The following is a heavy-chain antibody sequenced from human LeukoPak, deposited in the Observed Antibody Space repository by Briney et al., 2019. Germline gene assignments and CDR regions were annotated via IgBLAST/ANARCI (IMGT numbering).Heavy chain of an antibody. CDR3: ARVGLFPAAGLVSADAFDI. CDR2: ISYGGSNK. D-gene: IGHD6-25*01. V-gene: IGHV3-30*04. CDR1: GFTFSSYA. Sequence: GGSLRLSCAASGFTFSSYAMHWVRQAPGKGLEWVAVISYGGSNKYYADSVTGRYNIYRDTSKNTLYLHMNSLRAEDTAVYYCARVGLFPAAGLVSADAFDIWGQGTMVTVSS. J-gene: IGHJ3*02.